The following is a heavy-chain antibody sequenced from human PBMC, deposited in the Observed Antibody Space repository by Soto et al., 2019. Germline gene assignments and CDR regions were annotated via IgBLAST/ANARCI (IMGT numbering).Heavy chain of an antibody. J-gene: IGHJ6*02. CDR1: GFTFSSYA. Sequence: LRLSCAASGFTFSSYAMHWVRQAPGKGLEWVAVISYDGSNKYYADSVKGRFTISRDNSKDTLYLQMNSLRAEDTAVYYCARDSYYYGSGSYYNDDYYYAMDVWGQGTTVTVSS. V-gene: IGHV3-30-3*01. CDR3: ARDSYYYGSGSYYNDDYYYAMDV. D-gene: IGHD3-10*01. CDR2: ISYDGSNK.